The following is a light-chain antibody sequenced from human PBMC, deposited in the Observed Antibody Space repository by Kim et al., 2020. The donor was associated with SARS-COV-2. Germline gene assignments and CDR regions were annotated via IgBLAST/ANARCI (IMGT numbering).Light chain of an antibody. V-gene: IGLV3-9*01. Sequence: SYELTQPLSVSVALGQTAKITCGGNNIGHKYVHWYQQKPGQAPVVVMYKDSSRPTGIPERFSGSNSGNTATLTISRAQAGDEAEYYCQVWDSRTEVFGRGSKLTVL. CDR3: QVWDSRTEV. CDR2: KDS. J-gene: IGLJ3*02. CDR1: NIGHKY.